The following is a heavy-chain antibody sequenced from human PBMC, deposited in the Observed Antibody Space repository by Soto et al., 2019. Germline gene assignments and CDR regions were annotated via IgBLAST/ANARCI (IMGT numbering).Heavy chain of an antibody. Sequence: GASVKVSCTASGGTFSSYTISWVRQAPGQGLEWMGRIIPILGIANYAQKFQGRVTITADKSTSTAYMELSSLRSEDTAVYYCAREYSGYGGDAFDIWGQGTMVTVSS. D-gene: IGHD5-12*01. V-gene: IGHV1-69*04. J-gene: IGHJ3*02. CDR2: IIPILGIA. CDR3: AREYSGYGGDAFDI. CDR1: GGTFSSYT.